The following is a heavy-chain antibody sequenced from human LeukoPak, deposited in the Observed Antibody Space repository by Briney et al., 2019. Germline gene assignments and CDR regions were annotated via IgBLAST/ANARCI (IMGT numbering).Heavy chain of an antibody. D-gene: IGHD6-19*01. J-gene: IGHJ6*02. Sequence: SQTLSLTCAISGDSVSSNSAAWNWIRQSPSRGLEWLGRTYYRSKWYNDYAVSVKSRITINPDTSKSQFSLQLNSVTPEDTAVYYCARSYRSSGWYYYYYYYGMDVWGQGTTVTVSS. CDR3: ARSYRSSGWYYYYYYYGMDV. V-gene: IGHV6-1*01. CDR2: TYYRSKWYN. CDR1: GDSVSSNSAA.